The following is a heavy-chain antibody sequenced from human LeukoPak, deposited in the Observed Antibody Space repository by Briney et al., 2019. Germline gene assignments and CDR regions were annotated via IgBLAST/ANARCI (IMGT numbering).Heavy chain of an antibody. Sequence: TSETLSLTCTVSGGSISSYYWSWIRQPPGKGLEWIGYIYYSGSTNYNPSLKSRVTISVDTSKNQFSLKLSSVTAADTAVYYCARGSRGHSHPFDYWGQGTLVTVSS. D-gene: IGHD3-10*01. J-gene: IGHJ4*02. CDR1: GGSISSYY. CDR2: IYYSGST. CDR3: ARGSRGHSHPFDY. V-gene: IGHV4-59*01.